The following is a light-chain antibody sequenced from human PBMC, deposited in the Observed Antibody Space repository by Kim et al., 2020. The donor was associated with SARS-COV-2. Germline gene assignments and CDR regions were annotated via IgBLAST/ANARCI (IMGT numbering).Light chain of an antibody. Sequence: AIQLTQSPSSLSASVGDRVTMTCRASQGISSALAWYQQKPGKVPKPLIYRASNLESGVPSRFSGSGSGTDFTLTISSLQPEDFATYYCQQFNSDPVTFGQGTRLEIK. CDR3: QQFNSDPVT. CDR1: QGISSA. J-gene: IGKJ5*01. CDR2: RAS. V-gene: IGKV1-13*02.